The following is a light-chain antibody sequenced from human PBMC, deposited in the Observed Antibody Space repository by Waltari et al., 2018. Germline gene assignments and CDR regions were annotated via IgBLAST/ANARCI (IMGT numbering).Light chain of an antibody. J-gene: IGKJ2*01. CDR2: WAS. V-gene: IGKV4-1*01. CDR3: QKYYSTPYT. CDR1: QSILFTSNNKNY. Sequence: DIMMTQSPDSLAVSLGERATINCKSSQSILFTSNNKNYLAWYQQRTGQPPKLLIYWASTRESGVPDRFSGSGSGTDFTLTISSLQTEDVAVYYCQKYYSTPYTFGQGTKLEI.